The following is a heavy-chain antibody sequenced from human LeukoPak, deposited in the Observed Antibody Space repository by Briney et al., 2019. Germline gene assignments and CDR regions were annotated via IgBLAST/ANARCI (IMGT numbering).Heavy chain of an antibody. Sequence: SRTLSLTCSVSGGSINTGDYYWSWIRQHPGTGLEWVGYIYHSGNTYYNPSLRSRLTISVDTSKNQFSLKLSSVTAADTAVYYCARETFHCTTTICYPYYFDFWGQGILVAVSS. V-gene: IGHV4-31*03. J-gene: IGHJ4*02. CDR1: GGSINTGDYY. D-gene: IGHD2-2*01. CDR3: ARETFHCTTTICYPYYFDF. CDR2: IYHSGNT.